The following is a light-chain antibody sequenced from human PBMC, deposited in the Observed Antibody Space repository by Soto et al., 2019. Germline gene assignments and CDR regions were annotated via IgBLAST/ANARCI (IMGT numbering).Light chain of an antibody. Sequence: DTHLIQSPGTLSASVGDSVTITCRDNQSVSRKLAWYQQKPGKAPKFLIYDTSTMETGIPTRFSGSGSETEFTLTISSLQPDDFATYYCQHYNSCPWTFGQGTKVDIK. CDR2: DTS. CDR1: QSVSRK. V-gene: IGKV1-5*01. CDR3: QHYNSCPWT. J-gene: IGKJ1*01.